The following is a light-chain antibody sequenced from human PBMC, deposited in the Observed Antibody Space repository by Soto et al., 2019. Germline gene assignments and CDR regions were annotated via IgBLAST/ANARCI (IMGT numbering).Light chain of an antibody. J-gene: IGKJ5*01. V-gene: IGKV3D-20*02. CDR2: DAS. CDR3: QERSNWPPIT. Sequence: LSQSPGTVSLYPGGRATLSCRASQSVGNSFVAWYQQKPGQPPRLLIYDASNRATGVPARFSGSGSGTDFTLTINSLEPEDFAVYYCQERSNWPPITFGQGTRLE. CDR1: QSVGNSF.